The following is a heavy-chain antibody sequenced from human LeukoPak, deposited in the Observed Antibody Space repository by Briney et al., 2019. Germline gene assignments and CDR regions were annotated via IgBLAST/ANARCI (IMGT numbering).Heavy chain of an antibody. D-gene: IGHD6-13*01. J-gene: IGHJ4*02. CDR2: MNPNSGNT. CDR1: GYTFTSYG. CDR3: ARVLAAPRRIAAAGMGGLGY. V-gene: IGHV1-8*02. Sequence: ASVKVSCKASGYTFTSYGISWVRQAPGQGLEWMGWMNPNSGNTGYAQKFQGRVTMTRNTSISTAYMELSSLRSEDTAVYYCARVLAAPRRIAAAGMGGLGYWGQGTLVTVSS.